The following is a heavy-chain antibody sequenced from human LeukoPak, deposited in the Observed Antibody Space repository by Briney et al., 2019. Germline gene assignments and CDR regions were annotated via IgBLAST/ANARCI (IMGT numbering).Heavy chain of an antibody. Sequence: ASVKVSCKASGYTFTGYYMHWVRQAPGQGLEWMGWINPNSGGTNYAQKFQGRVTMTRGTSISTAYMELSRLRSDDTAVYYCARTYCSSTSCYDLSLDYWGQGTLVTVS. CDR3: ARTYCSSTSCYDLSLDY. CDR2: INPNSGGT. CDR1: GYTFTGYY. V-gene: IGHV1-2*02. D-gene: IGHD2-2*01. J-gene: IGHJ4*02.